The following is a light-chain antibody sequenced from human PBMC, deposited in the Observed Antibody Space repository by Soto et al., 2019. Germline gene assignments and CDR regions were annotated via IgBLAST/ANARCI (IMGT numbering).Light chain of an antibody. Sequence: ELVLTQSPGTLSLSPGERATLSCRASQRVSSRFLAWYQQKPGQAPRLLMYGASNRATGNPDRFSGTGSGTDFTLTISRLEPEDFAVYYCQQYGSSPYTFGLGTKLEIK. CDR1: QRVSSRF. V-gene: IGKV3-20*01. J-gene: IGKJ2*01. CDR3: QQYGSSPYT. CDR2: GAS.